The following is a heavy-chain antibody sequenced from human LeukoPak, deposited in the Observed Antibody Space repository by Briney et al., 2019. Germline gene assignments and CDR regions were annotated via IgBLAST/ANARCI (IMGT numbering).Heavy chain of an antibody. D-gene: IGHD3-9*01. CDR1: GFTFSSYG. CDR3: AKVGPPVGDILTGYYNWFDP. J-gene: IGHJ5*02. Sequence: GGTLRLSCAASGFTFSSYGMSWVRQAPGKGLEWVSAISAGGGSTYYADSVKGRFTISRDNSNNTLYLQMNSLRAEDTAVYYCAKVGPPVGDILTGYYNWFDPWGHGTLVTVSS. CDR2: ISAGGGST. V-gene: IGHV3-23*01.